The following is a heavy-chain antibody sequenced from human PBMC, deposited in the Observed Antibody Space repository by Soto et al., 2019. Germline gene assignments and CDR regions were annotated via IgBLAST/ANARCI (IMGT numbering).Heavy chain of an antibody. Sequence: QVQLEQSGAEVKKRGASVKVSCKASGYTFTSYDINWVRQATGQGLEWMGWMNPNSGNTGYAQKFQGRVTMTSTTSTTTAKMESSSPESEDTAFYYCAGGKAVLGLEVYYYCMDVWGQGTTVTVSS. V-gene: IGHV1-8*01. D-gene: IGHD3-16*01. CDR3: AGGKAVLGLEVYYYCMDV. CDR1: GYTFTSYD. J-gene: IGHJ6*02. CDR2: MNPNSGNT.